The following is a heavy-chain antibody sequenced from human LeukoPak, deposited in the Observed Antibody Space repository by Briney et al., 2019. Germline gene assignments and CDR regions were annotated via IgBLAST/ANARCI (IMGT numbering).Heavy chain of an antibody. D-gene: IGHD3-22*01. CDR3: AKSLSRDYYDSSGYYQSFDY. Sequence: GGSLRVSCAATGFTFSTYAMSWVRQAPGKGLEWVSAISGSGGSTYYADSVKGRFTISRDNSKNTLYLQMNSLRAEDTAVYYCAKSLSRDYYDSSGYYQSFDYWGQGTLVTVSS. J-gene: IGHJ4*02. V-gene: IGHV3-23*01. CDR2: ISGSGGST. CDR1: GFTFSTYA.